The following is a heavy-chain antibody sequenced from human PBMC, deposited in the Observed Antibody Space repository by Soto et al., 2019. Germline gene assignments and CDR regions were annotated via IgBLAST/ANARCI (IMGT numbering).Heavy chain of an antibody. CDR2: ISARGGSS. Sequence: DVQLLESGGGLVQPGGSLRLSCAASGFSFSSYAMVWVRQAPGKGLEWVAVISARGGSSYFADSVKGRFTLSRDNSKNGLSLEMNSLRAEDTAIYFCAKGSIEYSAAVDNWGQGTLVVVSS. D-gene: IGHD5-12*01. V-gene: IGHV3-23*01. J-gene: IGHJ4*02. CDR1: GFSFSSYA. CDR3: AKGSIEYSAAVDN.